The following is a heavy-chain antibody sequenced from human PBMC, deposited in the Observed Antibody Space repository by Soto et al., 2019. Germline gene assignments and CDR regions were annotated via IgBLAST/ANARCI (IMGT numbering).Heavy chain of an antibody. Sequence: ASVKVSCKASGYTFTSYAMHWVRQAPGQRLEWMGWINAGNGNIKYSQKFQGRVTITRDTSASTAYMELSSLRSEDTAVYSCAIAPKGGHNWFDPWGQGTLVTVSS. V-gene: IGHV1-3*01. CDR3: AIAPKGGHNWFDP. CDR2: INAGNGNI. D-gene: IGHD3-16*01. CDR1: GYTFTSYA. J-gene: IGHJ5*02.